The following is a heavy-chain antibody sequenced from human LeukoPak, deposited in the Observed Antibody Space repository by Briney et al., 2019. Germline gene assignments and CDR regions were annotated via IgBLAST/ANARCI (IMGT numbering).Heavy chain of an antibody. Sequence: GGSLRLSCAASGFTFSSYAMSWVRQAPGKGLEWVSAISGSGGSTYYADSVKGRFTISRDNSKNTLYLQMNSLRAEDTAVYYCAREASTYYDILTGEFDYWGQGTLVTVSS. CDR3: AREASTYYDILTGEFDY. CDR2: ISGSGGST. J-gene: IGHJ4*02. CDR1: GFTFSSYA. D-gene: IGHD3-9*01. V-gene: IGHV3-23*01.